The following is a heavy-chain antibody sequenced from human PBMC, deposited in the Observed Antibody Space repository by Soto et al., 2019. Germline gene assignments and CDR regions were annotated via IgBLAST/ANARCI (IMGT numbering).Heavy chain of an antibody. CDR1: GYTFTGYY. CDR3: ARGRGFWSGDTEYYFEY. V-gene: IGHV1-2*04. Sequence: ASVKVSCKASGYTFTGYYMHWVRQAPGQGLEWMGWINPNSGGTNHAQKFQGWVTMTRDTSISTAYMELSRLRSDDTAVYYCARGRGFWSGDTEYYFEYWGQGTLVTVYS. J-gene: IGHJ4*02. CDR2: INPNSGGT. D-gene: IGHD3-3*01.